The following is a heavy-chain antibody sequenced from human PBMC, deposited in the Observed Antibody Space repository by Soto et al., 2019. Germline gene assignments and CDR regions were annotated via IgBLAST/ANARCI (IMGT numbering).Heavy chain of an antibody. V-gene: IGHV3-21*01. CDR2: ISSSSSYI. J-gene: IGHJ6*02. CDR3: ASSSPPVAGADYYGMDV. Sequence: GGSLRLSCAASGFTFSSYSMNWVRQAPGKGLEWVSSISSSSSYIYYADSVKGRFTISRDNAKNSLYLQMNSLRAEDTAVYYCASSSPPVAGADYYGMDVWGQGTTVTVSS. D-gene: IGHD6-19*01. CDR1: GFTFSSYS.